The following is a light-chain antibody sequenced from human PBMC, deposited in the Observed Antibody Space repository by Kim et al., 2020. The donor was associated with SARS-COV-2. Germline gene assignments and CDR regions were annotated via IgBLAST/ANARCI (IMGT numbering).Light chain of an antibody. CDR2: DAS. CDR1: ESVGHI. V-gene: IGKV3-15*01. Sequence: VSPGDSATLSCSACESVGHIVAWFQQKHGQAPSLPLYDASTRAPDIPPRFRGSGSETDFTLKITSPQSEDFAVYFCQHYYNWPPYTFGQGTKLEI. J-gene: IGKJ2*01. CDR3: QHYYNWPPYT.